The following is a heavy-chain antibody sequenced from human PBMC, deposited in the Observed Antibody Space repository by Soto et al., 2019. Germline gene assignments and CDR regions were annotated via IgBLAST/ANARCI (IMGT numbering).Heavy chain of an antibody. CDR3: ARGVNYGDYVLGFDY. D-gene: IGHD4-17*01. J-gene: IGHJ4*02. Sequence: NPSETLSLTCTVSGGSISSGDYYWSWIRQPPGKGLEWIGYIYYSGSTYYNPSLKSRVTISVDTSKNQFSLKLSSVTAADTAVYYCARGVNYGDYVLGFDYWGQGTLVTVSS. CDR1: GGSISSGDYY. CDR2: IYYSGST. V-gene: IGHV4-30-4*01.